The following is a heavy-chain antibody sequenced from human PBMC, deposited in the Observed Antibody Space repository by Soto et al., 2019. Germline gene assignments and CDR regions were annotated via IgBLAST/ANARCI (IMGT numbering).Heavy chain of an antibody. CDR3: EHKTGTTFAFDY. V-gene: IGHV2-5*02. J-gene: IGHJ4*02. CDR1: GFSLSTSGVG. D-gene: IGHD1-1*01. Sequence: QITLKESGPTLVKPTQTLTLTCTFSGFSLSTSGVGVGWIRQPPGKALEWLALIYWDDDKRYSPSLKSRLTITKDTSKNQGVLTTTNMAPVDTATYYCEHKTGTTFAFDYWGQGTLVTVSS. CDR2: IYWDDDK.